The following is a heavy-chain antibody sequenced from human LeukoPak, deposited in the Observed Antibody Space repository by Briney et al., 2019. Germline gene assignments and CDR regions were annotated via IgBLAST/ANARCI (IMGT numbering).Heavy chain of an antibody. CDR3: ARTSYYDILAGYPRYGMDV. D-gene: IGHD3-9*01. CDR1: GGSISSYY. Sequence: SETLSLTCTVSGGSISSYYWSWIRQPPGKGLEWIGYIYYSGSTNYNPSLKSRVTISVDTSKNQFSLKLSSVTAADTAVYYCARTSYYDILAGYPRYGMDVWGQGTTVTVSS. V-gene: IGHV4-59*12. CDR2: IYYSGST. J-gene: IGHJ6*02.